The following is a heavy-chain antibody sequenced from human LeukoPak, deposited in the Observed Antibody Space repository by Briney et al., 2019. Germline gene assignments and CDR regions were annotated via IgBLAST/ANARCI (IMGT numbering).Heavy chain of an antibody. D-gene: IGHD5-18*01. CDR1: GFTFSSYA. V-gene: IGHV3-23*01. Sequence: GGSLRLSCAASGFTFSSYAMSWVRQAPGKGLEWVSAISGSGGSTYYADSVKGRFTISRDNSKNTLYLQMNSLRAKDTAVYYCAKVEGYSYGAFDYWGQGTLVTVSS. J-gene: IGHJ4*02. CDR2: ISGSGGST. CDR3: AKVEGYSYGAFDY.